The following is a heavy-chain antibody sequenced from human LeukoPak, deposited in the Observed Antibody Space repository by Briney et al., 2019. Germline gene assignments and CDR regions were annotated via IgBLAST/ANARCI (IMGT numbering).Heavy chain of an antibody. Sequence: SGGSLRLSCAASGFTFSTYGMSWVRQAPEKGLEWVSVIGGSGSPTYYAASVKGRFTISRDNSKNTLYLQMNSLRGDDTAVYYCAQRGGTGGRIDYWGQGTLVTVSS. J-gene: IGHJ4*02. V-gene: IGHV3-23*01. CDR2: IGGSGSPT. D-gene: IGHD1-1*01. CDR1: GFTFSTYG. CDR3: AQRGGTGGRIDY.